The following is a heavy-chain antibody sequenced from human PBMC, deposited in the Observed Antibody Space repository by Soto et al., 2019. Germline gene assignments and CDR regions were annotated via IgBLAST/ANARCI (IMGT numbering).Heavy chain of an antibody. V-gene: IGHV3-23*01. CDR3: AKHSTAMGYYFDY. J-gene: IGHJ4*02. CDR1: GFTFSSYA. Sequence: GGSLRLSCAASGFTFSSYAMSWVRQAPGKGLEWVSAISGSDGSTYYADSVKGRFTISRDNSKNTLYLQMNSLRAEDTAVYYCAKHSTAMGYYFDYWGQGTLVTVSS. CDR2: ISGSDGST. D-gene: IGHD5-18*01.